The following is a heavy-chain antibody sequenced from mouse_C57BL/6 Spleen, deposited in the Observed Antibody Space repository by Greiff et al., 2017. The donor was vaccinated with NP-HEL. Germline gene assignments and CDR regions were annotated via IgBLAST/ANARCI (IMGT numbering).Heavy chain of an antibody. CDR2: IDPSDSYT. Sequence: QVQLQQSGAELVMPGASVKLSCKASGYTFTSYWMHWVKQRPGQGLEWIGEIDPSDSYTNYNQKFKGKSTLTVDKSSSTAYMQLSSLTSEDSAVYYCARDHYYGSRKYYFDYWGQGTTLTVSS. J-gene: IGHJ2*01. CDR3: ARDHYYGSRKYYFDY. CDR1: GYTFTSYW. D-gene: IGHD1-1*01. V-gene: IGHV1-69*01.